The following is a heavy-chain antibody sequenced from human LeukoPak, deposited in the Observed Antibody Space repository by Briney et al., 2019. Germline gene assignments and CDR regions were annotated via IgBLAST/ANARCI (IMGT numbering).Heavy chain of an antibody. D-gene: IGHD3-22*01. J-gene: IGHJ4*02. CDR1: GGSIRNYY. CDR2: IYDSETT. CDR3: AREEVYYFGSSSYYYFDY. V-gene: IGHV4-59*01. Sequence: PSETLSLTCTVSGGSIRNYYWSWLRQPPGKGLQWIAFIYDSETTNYNPSLKSRVTISVDTSKNQFSLNLRSVTAADTAVYYCAREEVYYFGSSSYYYFDYGGEGTLVTVSS.